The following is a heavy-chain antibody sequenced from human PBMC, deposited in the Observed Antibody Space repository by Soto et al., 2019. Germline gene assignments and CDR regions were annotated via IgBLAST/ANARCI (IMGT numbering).Heavy chain of an antibody. J-gene: IGHJ5*01. Sequence: GGSLRLCCAASGFAFSHYFMKWVRQAPGRGTESVSGISCTGDTANYADSVNGRFTICRDNSKNALYMQMNGLRPEDTAVYYCAKDLRRWPHYAFDSWGQGTLVTVSS. CDR1: GFAFSHYF. CDR2: ISCTGDTA. CDR3: AKDLRRWPHYAFDS. V-gene: IGHV3-23*01. D-gene: IGHD4-17*01.